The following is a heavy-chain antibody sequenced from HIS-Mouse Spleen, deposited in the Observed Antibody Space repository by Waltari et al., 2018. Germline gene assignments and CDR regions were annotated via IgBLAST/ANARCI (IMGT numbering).Heavy chain of an antibody. V-gene: IGHV3-23*01. J-gene: IGHJ3*02. CDR1: GFTFSSYA. CDR3: AKDHEGEAGEVAFDI. D-gene: IGHD7-27*01. Sequence: EVQLLESGGGLVQPGGSLRLSCAASGFTFSSYAMSWVRQAPGKGLEWVSAIRGRGGSTYYADSVKGQFTSCRDNSKNTVYLQMNSLRAEDTAVYYCAKDHEGEAGEVAFDIWGQGTMVTVS. CDR2: IRGRGGST.